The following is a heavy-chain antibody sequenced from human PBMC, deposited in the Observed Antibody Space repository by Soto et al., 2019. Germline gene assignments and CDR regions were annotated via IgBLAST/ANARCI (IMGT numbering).Heavy chain of an antibody. V-gene: IGHV4-39*01. D-gene: IGHD2-15*01. Sequence: SETLSLTCTVSGGSISSISYYWGWIRQPPGKGLEWIGSIYYSGSTYYNPSLKSRVTISVDMSKNQFSLKLSSVTAADTAVYFCASKRYCTGGSCYDDYWGQGTLVTVSS. CDR3: ASKRYCTGGSCYDDY. CDR2: IYYSGST. J-gene: IGHJ4*02. CDR1: GGSISSISYY.